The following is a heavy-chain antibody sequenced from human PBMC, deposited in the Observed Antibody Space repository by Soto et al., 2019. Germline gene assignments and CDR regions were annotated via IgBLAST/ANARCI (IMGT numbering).Heavy chain of an antibody. Sequence: SETLSLTCTVSGGSISSSSYYWGWIRQPPGKGLEWIGSIYYSGSTYYNPSLKSRVTISVDTSKNQFSLKLRSVTAADSAVYYCARRSIVPTTNFDYWGQGTLVTVSS. CDR2: IYYSGST. V-gene: IGHV4-39*01. CDR3: ARRSIVPTTNFDY. CDR1: GGSISSSSYY. J-gene: IGHJ4*02. D-gene: IGHD1-26*01.